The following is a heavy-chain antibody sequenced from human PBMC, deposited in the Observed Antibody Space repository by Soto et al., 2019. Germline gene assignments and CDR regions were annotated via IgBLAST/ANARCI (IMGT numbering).Heavy chain of an antibody. Sequence: PGGSLRLSCGASGFIFSKYSMNWVRQAPGKGLEWLSYISSNSVTIYYADSVRGRFTIFRDNAKNSLYLQMNSLRDEDTAVYYCAREDILGTRSFDYWGQGALVNVSS. CDR2: ISSNSVTI. D-gene: IGHD1-26*01. V-gene: IGHV3-48*02. CDR1: GFIFSKYS. CDR3: AREDILGTRSFDY. J-gene: IGHJ4*02.